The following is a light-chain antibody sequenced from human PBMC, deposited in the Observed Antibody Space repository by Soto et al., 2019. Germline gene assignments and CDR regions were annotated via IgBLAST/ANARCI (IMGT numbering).Light chain of an antibody. V-gene: IGLV2-14*01. CDR2: EVT. J-gene: IGLJ2*01. CDR3: SSYTSSSSVV. CDR1: SSDVGGYNY. Sequence: ALTQPASVSGSPGQSITISCIGTSSDVGGYNYVSWYQQHPGKAPKLMIFEVTDRPSGISIRFSGSKSGNTASLTISGLQAEDEAHYYCSSYTSSSSVVFGGGTKLTVL.